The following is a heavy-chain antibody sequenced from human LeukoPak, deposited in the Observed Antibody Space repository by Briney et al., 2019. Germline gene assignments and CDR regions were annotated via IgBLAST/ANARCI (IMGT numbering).Heavy chain of an antibody. J-gene: IGHJ6*02. CDR2: IYYSGST. V-gene: IGHV4-59*01. CDR1: GGSISSYY. CDR3: AGNAYYGEIYYGMDV. Sequence: SETLSLTCTVSGGSISSYYWSWIRQPPGKGLEWIGYIYYSGSTNYNPSLKSRVTISVDTSKNQFSLKLSSVTAADTAVYYCAGNAYYGEIYYGMDVWGQGTTVTVSS. D-gene: IGHD4-17*01.